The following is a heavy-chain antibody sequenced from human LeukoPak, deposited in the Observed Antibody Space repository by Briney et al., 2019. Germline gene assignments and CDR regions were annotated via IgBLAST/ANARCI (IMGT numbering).Heavy chain of an antibody. Sequence: GGSLRLSCAASGFTVSSNYMSWVRQAPGKGLEWVSVIYSGGSTYYADSVKGRFTISRDNSRNTLYLQMNSLRAEDTAVYYCARVSGYSYGTLFDYWGQGTLVTVSS. CDR2: IYSGGST. CDR1: GFTVSSNY. J-gene: IGHJ4*02. D-gene: IGHD5-18*01. CDR3: ARVSGYSYGTLFDY. V-gene: IGHV3-53*01.